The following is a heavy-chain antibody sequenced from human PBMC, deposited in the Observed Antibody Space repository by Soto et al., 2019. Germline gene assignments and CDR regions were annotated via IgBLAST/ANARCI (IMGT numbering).Heavy chain of an antibody. CDR3: ARDGLPLDY. J-gene: IGHJ4*02. CDR2: INAGNGNT. V-gene: IGHV1-3*05. Sequence: QVQLVQSGAEEKKPGASVKVSCKASGYTFTSYAMNWVRQAPGQRLEWMGWINAGNGNTKYSQTFQGRVTITRDTSASTGYMELSSLRCEGMVVYYFARDGLPLDYWGQGTLVTVSS. CDR1: GYTFTSYA. D-gene: IGHD2-21*02.